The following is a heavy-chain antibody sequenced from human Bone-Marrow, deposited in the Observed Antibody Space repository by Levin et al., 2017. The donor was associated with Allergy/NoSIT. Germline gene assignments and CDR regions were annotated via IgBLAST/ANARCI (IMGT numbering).Heavy chain of an antibody. CDR2: INQDGSTK. J-gene: IGHJ6*02. V-gene: IGHV3-7*01. CDR1: GFTFNNFF. D-gene: IGHD3-10*01. CDR3: VRERYTGGSYFGLDV. Sequence: GGSLRLYCATSGFTFNNFFMTWVRQSPGKGMEWVANINQDGSTKQYVDSVKGRFSISRDNAKRSLYLQMSSLRDDDTALYYCVRERYTGGSYFGLDVWGQGTTVTVSS.